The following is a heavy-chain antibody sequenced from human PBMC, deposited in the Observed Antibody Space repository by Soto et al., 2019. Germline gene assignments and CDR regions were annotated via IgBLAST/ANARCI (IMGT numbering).Heavy chain of an antibody. J-gene: IGHJ3*02. Sequence: EVQLLESGGGVVQPGGSLRLSCAASGFTFSAYAMSWVRQAPGKGLQWVSGVGGSDTDKHYADSVRGRFTVSRDNSKNTLYLQRNILRVDDTAVYYCAKDATAFNGVWDPLDMWGQGTEVTVSS. CDR2: VGGSDTDK. CDR1: GFTFSAYA. CDR3: AKDATAFNGVWDPLDM. D-gene: IGHD2-8*01. V-gene: IGHV3-23*01.